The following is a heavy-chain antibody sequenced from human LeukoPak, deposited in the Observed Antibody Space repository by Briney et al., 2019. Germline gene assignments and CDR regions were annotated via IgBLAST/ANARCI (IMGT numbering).Heavy chain of an antibody. Sequence: PSEALSLTCTVSGGSISSYYWSWIRQPAGKGLEWIGRIYTSGSTNYNPSLKSRVTISVDTSKIQFSLKLTSVTAADTAVYYCARGDIAAGGGLYYFDYWGQGTLVTVSS. D-gene: IGHD6-13*01. J-gene: IGHJ4*02. CDR2: IYTSGST. CDR1: GGSISSYY. CDR3: ARGDIAAGGGLYYFDY. V-gene: IGHV4-4*07.